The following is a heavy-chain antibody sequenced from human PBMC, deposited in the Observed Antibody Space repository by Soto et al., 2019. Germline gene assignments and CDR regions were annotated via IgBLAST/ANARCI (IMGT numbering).Heavy chain of an antibody. CDR3: ARRDRSGFSYWLDT. CDR2: ISDSGST. Sequence: LSLTCTVSGGSISDGYYWSWIRQHPGKGLEWIGSISDSGSTSYNPSLKSRLTISVDTSKNQFSLNLRSVTAADTAVYYCARRDRSGFSYWLDTWGQGTLVTVS. CDR1: GGSISDGYY. J-gene: IGHJ5*02. D-gene: IGHD3-22*01. V-gene: IGHV4-31*03.